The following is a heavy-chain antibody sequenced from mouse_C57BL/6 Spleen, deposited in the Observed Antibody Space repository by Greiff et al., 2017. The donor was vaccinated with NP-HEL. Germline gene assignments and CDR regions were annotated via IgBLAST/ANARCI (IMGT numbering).Heavy chain of an antibody. CDR1: GYTFTSYW. Sequence: QVQLQQPGTELVKPGASVKVSCKASGYTFTSYWMHWVKQRPGQGLEWIGRIRPSDSDTNYNQKFKGKATLTVDKSSSTAYMQLSSLTSEDSAVYYCAIPYDGYYVGFAYWGQGTLVTVSA. D-gene: IGHD2-3*01. J-gene: IGHJ3*01. CDR2: IRPSDSDT. V-gene: IGHV1-74*01. CDR3: AIPYDGYYVGFAY.